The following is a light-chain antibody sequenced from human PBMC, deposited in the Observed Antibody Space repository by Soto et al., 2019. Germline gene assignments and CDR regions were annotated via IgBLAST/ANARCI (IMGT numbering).Light chain of an antibody. CDR3: MPTIQLPWT. Sequence: DIVMTQSPLSLPVTPGEPASISCRSSQSLLHSNGYNYLDWYLQKPGQSPQLLIYLGSNRASGVPDRFSGSGSGTDFTLKISRVEAEDVGVYYCMPTIQLPWTFGQGTKVDI. J-gene: IGKJ1*01. V-gene: IGKV2-28*01. CDR1: QSLLHSNGYNY. CDR2: LGS.